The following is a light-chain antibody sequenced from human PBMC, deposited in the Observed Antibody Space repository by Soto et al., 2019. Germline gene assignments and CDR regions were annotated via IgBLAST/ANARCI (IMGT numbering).Light chain of an antibody. Sequence: EIVLTQSPGTLSSSPGERATLSCRASQSISSNFLAWYQQKPDQAPRLLIYAASSRATGVPDRFSGSGSGTDFTLTITRLEPEDFAVYYCQQYGFAPFTFGPGTKVDIK. V-gene: IGKV3-20*01. CDR2: AAS. J-gene: IGKJ3*01. CDR1: QSISSNF. CDR3: QQYGFAPFT.